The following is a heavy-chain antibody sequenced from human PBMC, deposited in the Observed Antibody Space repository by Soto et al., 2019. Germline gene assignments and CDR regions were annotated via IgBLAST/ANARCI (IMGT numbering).Heavy chain of an antibody. V-gene: IGHV3-7*03. J-gene: IGHJ3*01. CDR2: IKQDGGET. CDR1: GFSFTNHW. D-gene: IGHD2-2*03. Sequence: EMQLEESGGGLVQPGGSRRLSCEASGFSFTNHWMSWVRQAPGKGLEWLANIKQDGGETYYLESVKGRFSISRDNAKDSVYLQMSGLKEEDTAVYYCARHGFHRDALDLWGQGTLVTVSS. CDR3: ARHGFHRDALDL.